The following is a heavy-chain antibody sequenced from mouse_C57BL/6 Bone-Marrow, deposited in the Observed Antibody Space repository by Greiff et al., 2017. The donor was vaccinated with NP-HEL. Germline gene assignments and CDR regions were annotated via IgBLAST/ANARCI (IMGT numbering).Heavy chain of an antibody. Sequence: VQLQQSGAELVKPGASVKLSCKASGYTFTSYWMQWVKQRPGQGLEWIGEIDPSDSYTNYNQKFKGKATLTVDTSSSTAYMQLSSLTSEDSAVYYCAREDFIPYAMDYWGQGTSVTVSS. CDR1: GYTFTSYW. CDR3: AREDFIPYAMDY. J-gene: IGHJ4*01. CDR2: IDPSDSYT. V-gene: IGHV1-50*01. D-gene: IGHD1-1*01.